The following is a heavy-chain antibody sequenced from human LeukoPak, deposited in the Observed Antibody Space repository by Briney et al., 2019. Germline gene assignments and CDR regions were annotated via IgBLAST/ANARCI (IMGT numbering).Heavy chain of an antibody. D-gene: IGHD3-9*01. CDR2: FDPEDGET. Sequence: ASVKVSCKVSGYTLTELSMHWVRQAPGKGLEWMGGFDPEDGETIYAQKFQGRVTMTEDTSTDTAYMELSSLRSEDTAVYYCARGVLRYFDWFPLKGDDAFDIWGQGTMVTVSS. CDR1: GYTLTELS. J-gene: IGHJ3*02. V-gene: IGHV1-24*01. CDR3: ARGVLRYFDWFPLKGDDAFDI.